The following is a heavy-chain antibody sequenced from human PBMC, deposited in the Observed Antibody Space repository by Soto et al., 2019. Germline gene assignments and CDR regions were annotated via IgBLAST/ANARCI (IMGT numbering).Heavy chain of an antibody. D-gene: IGHD5-18*01. CDR3: ASSGRVDTAMVLNYDMDV. V-gene: IGHV4-59*08. CDR2: IYYSGST. CDR1: GGSISSYY. J-gene: IGHJ6*03. Sequence: PSETLSLTCTVSGGSISSYYWSWIRQPPGKGLEWIGYIYYSGSTNYNPSLKSRVTISVDTSKNQFSLKLSSVTAADTAVYYCASSGRVDTAMVLNYDMDVWGKGTTVTVSS.